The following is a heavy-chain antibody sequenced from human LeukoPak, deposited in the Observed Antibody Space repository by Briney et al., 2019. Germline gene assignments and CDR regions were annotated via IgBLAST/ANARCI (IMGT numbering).Heavy chain of an antibody. J-gene: IGHJ5*02. CDR1: GFTFSSSA. CDR2: ISGFGENS. D-gene: IGHD1-26*01. Sequence: GGSLRLSCAASGFTFSSSAMSWVRQAPGKGLEWVSTISGFGENSYYADSVKGRFTISRDNFKSALFLQMNSLRAEDTAVYYCAKGGHYSWFDPWGQGTLVIVSS. CDR3: AKGGHYSWFDP. V-gene: IGHV3-23*01.